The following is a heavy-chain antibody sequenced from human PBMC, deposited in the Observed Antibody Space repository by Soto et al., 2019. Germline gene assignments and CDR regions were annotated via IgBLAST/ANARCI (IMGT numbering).Heavy chain of an antibody. D-gene: IGHD6-19*01. CDR2: ISAYNGNT. J-gene: IGHJ4*02. CDR3: AIFLAVGLVDY. V-gene: IGHV1-18*01. Sequence: QVQLVQSGAEVKKPGASVKVSCKASGYTFTSYGISWVRQAPGQGLEWMGWISAYNGNTNYAQKPQGRVTMTTDTCTSTAYMELRRERSGDTGVDYGAIFLAVGLVDYWGQGTQDTGSS. CDR1: GYTFTSYG.